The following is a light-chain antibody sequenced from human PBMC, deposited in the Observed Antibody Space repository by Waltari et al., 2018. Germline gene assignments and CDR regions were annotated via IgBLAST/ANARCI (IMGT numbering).Light chain of an antibody. CDR3: SSFTSSATWV. Sequence: QSALTQPASLSGSPRQSITISCTGTNSDIGGYNFVSWYQHHSGKAPKLMIFGVSDRPSVVSNRFSGSQSGKTAALTISELQADDEADCYCSSFTSSATWVFGGGTKLTVL. CDR1: NSDIGGYNF. CDR2: GVS. J-gene: IGLJ3*02. V-gene: IGLV2-14*03.